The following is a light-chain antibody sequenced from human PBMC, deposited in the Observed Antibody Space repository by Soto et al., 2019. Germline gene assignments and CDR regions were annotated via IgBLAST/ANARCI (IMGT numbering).Light chain of an antibody. J-gene: IGLJ3*02. CDR1: SSDVGGYNY. Sequence: QSALTQPPSASGAPGQSVTISCTGTSSDVGGYNYVSWYQQHPGKAPQLMIYEVSKRPSGVPDRFSGSKSGNTASLTVSGLQDEDEADYYCSSYAGSNNLGVFGGGTKLTVL. CDR2: EVS. V-gene: IGLV2-8*01. CDR3: SSYAGSNNLGV.